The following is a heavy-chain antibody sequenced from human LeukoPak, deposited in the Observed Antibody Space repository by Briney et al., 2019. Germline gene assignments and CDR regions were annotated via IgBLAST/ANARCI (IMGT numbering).Heavy chain of an antibody. D-gene: IGHD5-12*01. CDR1: VYTFTSYY. CDR2: INPSGDST. CDR3: ARGHSGYDYYYYYYMDV. V-gene: IGHV1-46*01. J-gene: IGHJ6*03. Sequence: ASVKVSCKASVYTFTSYYMHGVRQAPGQGREGVGIINPSGDSTSYAQKFQGGVTTTREMYTSTVYMELSSMRSEDTAVYYCARGHSGYDYYYYYYMDVWAKGPRSPSP.